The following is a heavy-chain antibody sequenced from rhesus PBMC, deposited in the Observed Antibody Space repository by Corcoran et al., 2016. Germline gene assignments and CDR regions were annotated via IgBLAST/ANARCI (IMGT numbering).Heavy chain of an antibody. V-gene: IGHV3-201*01. J-gene: IGHJ4*01. CDR1: GFTFDDYA. D-gene: IGHD2-33*01. Sequence: EVQLVESGGGVVQPGGSLRLSCAASGFTFDDYAMHWVRQDPGKGLEWGSGISWSGGSTYYADSVQGQFTISRDNAKNSLYLQMGSLRAEDTALYYCARESGSGYFDYWGQGVLVTVSS. CDR3: ARESGSGYFDY. CDR2: ISWSGGST.